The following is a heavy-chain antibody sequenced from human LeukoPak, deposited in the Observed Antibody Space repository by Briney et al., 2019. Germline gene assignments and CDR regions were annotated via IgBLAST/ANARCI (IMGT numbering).Heavy chain of an antibody. D-gene: IGHD3-22*01. V-gene: IGHV3-66*01. CDR1: GFTFSSYS. J-gene: IGHJ4*02. Sequence: GGSLRLSCAASGFTFSSYSMNWVRQAPGKGLEWVSVIYSGGSTYYADSVKGRFTISRDNSKNTLYLQMNSLRAEDTAVYYCARGGYYDSSGYYSPLMYWGQGTLVTVSS. CDR2: IYSGGST. CDR3: ARGGYYDSSGYYSPLMY.